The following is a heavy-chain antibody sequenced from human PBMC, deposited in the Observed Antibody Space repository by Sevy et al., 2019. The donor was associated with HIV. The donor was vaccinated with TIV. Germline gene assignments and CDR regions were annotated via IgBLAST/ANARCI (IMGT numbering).Heavy chain of an antibody. Sequence: GGSLRLSCVVSGSSFTTAWFSWIRQAPGKGLEWVGRIKSKNDGGTTDYAAPVKGRFTISRDDSKNTLYLQMSSLKTDDTAVYCCATDPGEYQVYWGQGTLVTVSS. V-gene: IGHV3-15*01. J-gene: IGHJ4*02. CDR1: GSSFTTAW. CDR2: IKSKNDGGTT. CDR3: ATDPGEYQVY. D-gene: IGHD4-17*01.